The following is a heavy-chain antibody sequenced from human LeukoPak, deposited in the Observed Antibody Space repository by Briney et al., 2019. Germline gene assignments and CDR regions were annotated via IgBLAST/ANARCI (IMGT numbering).Heavy chain of an antibody. J-gene: IGHJ4*02. V-gene: IGHV1-18*01. CDR1: GYTLTTHA. CDR3: TRRLSYSYGGFDL. Sequence: ASVKVSCRASGYTLTTHAVTWVRQAPGQGLEWMGWINTNNGNANYVQSLQGRVTMTADTSTNTAYLELRSLTTDDTAVYYCTRRLSYSYGGFDLWGQGTLVAVSS. D-gene: IGHD5-18*01. CDR2: INTNNGNA.